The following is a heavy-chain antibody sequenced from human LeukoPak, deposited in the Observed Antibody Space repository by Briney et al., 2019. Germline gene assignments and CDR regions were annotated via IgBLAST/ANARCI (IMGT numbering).Heavy chain of an antibody. CDR2: IKEDGSEK. J-gene: IGHJ6*03. D-gene: IGHD6-6*01. Sequence: GGSLRLSCAASGFIFTDYWMYWVRQAPGRGLAWVANIKEDGSEKNYVDSVKGRFTISRDNAKNSVYLQMNSLRAEDTALYYCARDSPPARPYYYYYYMDVWGKGTTVTVSS. CDR1: GFIFTDYW. V-gene: IGHV3-7*01. CDR3: ARDSPPARPYYYYYYMDV.